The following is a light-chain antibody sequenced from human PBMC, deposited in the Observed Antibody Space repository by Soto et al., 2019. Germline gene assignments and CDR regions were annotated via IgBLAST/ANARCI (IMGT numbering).Light chain of an antibody. V-gene: IGLV2-14*01. CDR2: EVT. J-gene: IGLJ2*01. CDR1: SSDVATYHY. CDR3: TSYTSISTVV. Sequence: QSALTQPASVSGSPGQSITISCTGTSSDVATYHYVSWYQQHPGKAPKLIIYEVTKRPSGVSNRFSGSKSGNTASLTISGLQAEDEADYYCTSYTSISTVVFGGGTKLTVL.